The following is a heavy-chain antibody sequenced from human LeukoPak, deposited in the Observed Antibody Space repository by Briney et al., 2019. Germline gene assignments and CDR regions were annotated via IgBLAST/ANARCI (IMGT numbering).Heavy chain of an antibody. Sequence: SQTLSLTCSVSGGSIAGGGHYWSWIRQPPGKGLEWIGYIYYSGSTYNNPSLRSRVTISVDTSKNQFSLKLSSVTAADTAVYYCARDHYDTSGYSNGMDVWGQGTTVTVSS. CDR3: ARDHYDTSGYSNGMDV. CDR2: IYYSGST. CDR1: GGSIAGGGHY. V-gene: IGHV4-30-4*01. D-gene: IGHD3-22*01. J-gene: IGHJ6*02.